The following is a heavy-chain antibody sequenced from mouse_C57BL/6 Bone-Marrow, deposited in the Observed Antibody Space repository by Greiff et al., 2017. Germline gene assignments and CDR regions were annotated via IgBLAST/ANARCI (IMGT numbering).Heavy chain of an antibody. J-gene: IGHJ4*01. CDR3: ARQGRGYYPLDY. CDR1: GFTFSDYY. D-gene: IGHD2-3*01. Sequence: EVKVVESGGGLVQPGGSLKLSCAASGFTFSDYYMYWVRQTPEKRLEWVAYISNGGGSTYYPDTVKGRFTISRDNAKNTLYLQMSRLKSEDTAMYYCARQGRGYYPLDYWGQGTSVTVSS. V-gene: IGHV5-12*01. CDR2: ISNGGGST.